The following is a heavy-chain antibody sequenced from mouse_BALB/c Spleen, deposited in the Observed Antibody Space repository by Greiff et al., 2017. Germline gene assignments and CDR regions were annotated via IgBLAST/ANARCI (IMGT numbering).Heavy chain of an antibody. CDR2: INPYNDGT. J-gene: IGHJ2*01. V-gene: IGHV1-14*01. D-gene: IGHD1-2*01. CDR1: GYTFTSYV. Sequence: VQLQQSGPELVKPGASVKMSCKASGYTFTSYVMHWVKQKPGQGLEWIGYINPYNDGTKYNEKFKGKATLTSDKSSSTAYMELSSLTSEDSAVYYCARREIHYYGYFDYWGQGTTLTVSS. CDR3: ARREIHYYGYFDY.